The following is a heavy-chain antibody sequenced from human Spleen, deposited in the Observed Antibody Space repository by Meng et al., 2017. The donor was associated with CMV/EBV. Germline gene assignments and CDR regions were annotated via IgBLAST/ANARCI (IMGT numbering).Heavy chain of an antibody. CDR3: ARSVSSTPAFDY. CDR2: IYYSGNT. V-gene: IGHV4-30-4*08. D-gene: IGHD6-6*01. Sequence: SETLSLTCTVSGGSISRGDSLWSWIRQPPGKGLEWIGDIYYSGNTYYNPSLKSRVTISVDTSKNQFSLKLISVTAADTAVYYCARSVSSTPAFDYWGQGTLVTVSS. CDR1: GGSISRGDSL. J-gene: IGHJ4*02.